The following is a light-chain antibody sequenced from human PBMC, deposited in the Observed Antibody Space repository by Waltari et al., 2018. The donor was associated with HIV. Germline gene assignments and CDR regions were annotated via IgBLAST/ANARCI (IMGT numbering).Light chain of an antibody. CDR2: NTD. CDR1: TGTIKTIFH. CDR3: RLYFGGSLHWA. V-gene: IGLV7-43*01. Sequence: QPVVTQEPSLNVSPGEKNTLTCGSATGTIKTIFHTKWVQQRPGQPPKTLIYNTDAKDSWSPARTSAALLDGNAALTLSDVKPEDEATYYCRLYFGGSLHWAFGDGTKLTV. J-gene: IGLJ3*02.